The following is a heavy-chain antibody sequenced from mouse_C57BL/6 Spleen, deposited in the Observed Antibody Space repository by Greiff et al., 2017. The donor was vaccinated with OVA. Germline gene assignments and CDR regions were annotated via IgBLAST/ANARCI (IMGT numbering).Heavy chain of an antibody. CDR1: GYTFTSYW. CDR2: IYPGSGST. CDR3: ARDYYDYSYAMDY. D-gene: IGHD2-4*01. V-gene: IGHV1-55*01. J-gene: IGHJ4*01. Sequence: VQLQQPGAELVKPGASVKMSCKASGYTFTSYWITWVKQRPGQGLEWIGDIYPGSGSTNYNEKFKSKATLTVDTSSSTAYMQLSSLTSEDSAVYYCARDYYDYSYAMDYWGQGTSVTVSS.